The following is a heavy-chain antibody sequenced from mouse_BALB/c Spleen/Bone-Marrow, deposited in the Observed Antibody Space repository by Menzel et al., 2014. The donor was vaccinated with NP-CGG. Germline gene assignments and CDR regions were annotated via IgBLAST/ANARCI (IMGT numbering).Heavy chain of an antibody. J-gene: IGHJ2*01. CDR3: VRGGPFDY. V-gene: IGHV1-52*01. Sequence: VQLQLFGAELARPGASVQLSCQASGYMFTSYWMNWIKQRPEHGLVWIGRIDPYNSEPLYNQKFKDKAILTVDKSSITAYIQLSSLTSEDFAVYYSVRGGPFDYWGQGTTLTVPS. CDR2: IDPYNSEP. CDR1: GYMFTSYW.